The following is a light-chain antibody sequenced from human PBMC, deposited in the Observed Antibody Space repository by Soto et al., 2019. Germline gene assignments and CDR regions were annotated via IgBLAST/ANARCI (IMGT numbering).Light chain of an antibody. J-gene: IGKJ5*01. CDR1: QYIGDF. CDR2: GAS. Sequence: DIQVTQSPSSLSASVGDRVTITCRASQYIGDFLNWYQQTPGKPPKLLIFGASNLHIGVPSRFSGSGSGTDFTLTIISLQPEDFATYYCQQSYGTPITFGQGTRLEIK. V-gene: IGKV1-39*01. CDR3: QQSYGTPIT.